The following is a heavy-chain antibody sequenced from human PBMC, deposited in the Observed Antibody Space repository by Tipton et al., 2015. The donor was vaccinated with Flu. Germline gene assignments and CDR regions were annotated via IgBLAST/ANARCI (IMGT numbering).Heavy chain of an antibody. CDR2: MSSSGST. CDR1: GASVSSNVYY. CDR3: ARRDYSNYVSDPKSWFDP. J-gene: IGHJ5*02. V-gene: IGHV4-61*08. D-gene: IGHD4-11*01. Sequence: TLSLTCSVSGASVSSNVYYWAWIRQPPGEGLEYIGQMSSSGSTNTSPSLKSRVTISLDTSKNQFSLKLTSVTAADTAVYYCARRDYSNYVSDPKSWFDPWGQGILATVSS.